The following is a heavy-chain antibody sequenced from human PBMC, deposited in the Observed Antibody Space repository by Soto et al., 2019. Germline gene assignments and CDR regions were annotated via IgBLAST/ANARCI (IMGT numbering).Heavy chain of an antibody. Sequence: VQLVESGGGLVQPGRSLRLSCAASGFTFDDYAMHWVRQAPGKGLEWVSGISWNSGSIGYADSVKGRFTISRDNAKNSLYLQMNSLRAEDTALYYCAAAVAGRVDAFDIWGQGTMVTVSS. CDR1: GFTFDDYA. J-gene: IGHJ3*02. CDR2: ISWNSGSI. D-gene: IGHD6-19*01. V-gene: IGHV3-9*01. CDR3: AAAVAGRVDAFDI.